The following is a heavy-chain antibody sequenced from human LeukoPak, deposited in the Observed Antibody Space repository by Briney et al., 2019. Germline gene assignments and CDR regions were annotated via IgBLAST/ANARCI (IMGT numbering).Heavy chain of an antibody. CDR2: ISSTSSSI. V-gene: IGHV3-21*01. J-gene: IGHJ4*02. CDR1: GFTFTTYT. Sequence: SGGSLRLSCAASGFTFTTYTMNCVRQAPGKGLEWVSSISSTSSSIYYADSVKGRFTISRDNAKSSLYLQMNSLRAEDTAVYYCARSRATDYWGQGTLVTVSS. CDR3: ARSRATDY.